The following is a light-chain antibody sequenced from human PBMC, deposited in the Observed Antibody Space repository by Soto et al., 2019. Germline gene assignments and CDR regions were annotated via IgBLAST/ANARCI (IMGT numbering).Light chain of an antibody. V-gene: IGLV2-14*01. Sequence: QSVLTQPASVSGSPGQPITISCSGTSSDVGTYNYVSWYQQHPGKAPKLIIYDVSNRPSGVSNRFSGSKSGNTASLTISGLQAEDEADYYCSSYTSTSTPWVFGGGTKVTVL. CDR3: SSYTSTSTPWV. J-gene: IGLJ3*02. CDR1: SSDVGTYNY. CDR2: DVS.